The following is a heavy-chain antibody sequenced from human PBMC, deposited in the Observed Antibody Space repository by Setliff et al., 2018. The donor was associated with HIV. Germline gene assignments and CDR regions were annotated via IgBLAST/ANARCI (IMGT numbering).Heavy chain of an antibody. CDR1: GYTFSDYG. D-gene: IGHD5-12*01. CDR2: LSAHNGRI. CDR3: ARDVGRDGYCFDH. J-gene: IGHJ4*02. V-gene: IGHV1-18*01. Sequence: GASVKVSCKASGYTFSDYGISWVRQAPGQGLEWMGWLSAHNGRINYAQKFQGRVTMTTDRSTSTAYMELRSLRSDDTAVYYCARDVGRDGYCFDHWGQGTLVTVSS.